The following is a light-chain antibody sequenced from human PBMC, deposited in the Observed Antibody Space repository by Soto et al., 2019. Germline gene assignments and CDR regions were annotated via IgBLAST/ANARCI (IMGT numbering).Light chain of an antibody. V-gene: IGKV3-11*01. CDR2: DAS. CDR3: QQRSNLWT. CDR1: QSVSSY. Sequence: EIVLTQSPATLSLSPGERATLSCRASQSVSSYLAWYQQKPGQAPRLLIYDASNRATGIPARFSGSGSGTYFTLTISSLKPEDLAVYYCQQRSNLWTIGQGTKVEIK. J-gene: IGKJ1*01.